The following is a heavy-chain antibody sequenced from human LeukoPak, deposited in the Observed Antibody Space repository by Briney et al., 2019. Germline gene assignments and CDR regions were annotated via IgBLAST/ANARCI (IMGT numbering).Heavy chain of an antibody. D-gene: IGHD6-19*01. Sequence: PGRSLRLSCAASGVTFSSYGMHWVRQAPGKGLEWVAVISYDGSNKYYADSVKGRFTISRDNSKNTLYLQMNSLRAEDTAVYYCAEDSVLPVAGLDYWGQGTLVTVSS. CDR1: GVTFSSYG. CDR2: ISYDGSNK. V-gene: IGHV3-30*18. J-gene: IGHJ4*02. CDR3: AEDSVLPVAGLDY.